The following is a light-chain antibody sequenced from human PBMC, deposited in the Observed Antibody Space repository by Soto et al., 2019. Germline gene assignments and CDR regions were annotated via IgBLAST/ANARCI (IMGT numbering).Light chain of an antibody. Sequence: DIVMTQSPDSLAVSLGERATINCKSSQSVLYSSNNNNYLAWYQQQPGQPPKLLIYWASTRESGVPDRFSGSGSGTDFTLTISSLQAEDVAVYYCQQYYSTPPTFGQGTKLEIK. CDR3: QQYYSTPPT. V-gene: IGKV4-1*01. J-gene: IGKJ2*01. CDR2: WAS. CDR1: QSVLYSSNNNNY.